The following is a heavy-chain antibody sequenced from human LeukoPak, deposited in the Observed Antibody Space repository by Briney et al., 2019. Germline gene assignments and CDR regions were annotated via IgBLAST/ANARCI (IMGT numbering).Heavy chain of an antibody. V-gene: IGHV3-23*01. D-gene: IGHD2-15*01. CDR2: IRDSGDST. CDR1: GFTFSNYD. J-gene: IGHJ4*02. CDR3: AKSGLNRFDY. Sequence: GGSLRLSCAASGFTFSNYDMSWVRQTPGKGLEWVSGIRDSGDSTYYADSVKGRFTISRDNSKNTLYLQMNSLRAEDTAVYYCAKSGLNRFDYWGQGTLVTVSS.